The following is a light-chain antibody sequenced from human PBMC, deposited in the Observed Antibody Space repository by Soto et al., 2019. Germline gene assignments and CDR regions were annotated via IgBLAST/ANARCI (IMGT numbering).Light chain of an antibody. CDR2: DVS. Sequence: QSVLTQPASVSGSPGQSITISCTGTSSDVGNYNYVSWYQQHPGKAHKLMIYDVSNRPSGVSNRFSGSKSGITASLTFSWLQAEDEADYYCSSYTSSSTYVFGTGTKVTVL. CDR1: SSDVGNYNY. V-gene: IGLV2-14*01. CDR3: SSYTSSSTYV. J-gene: IGLJ1*01.